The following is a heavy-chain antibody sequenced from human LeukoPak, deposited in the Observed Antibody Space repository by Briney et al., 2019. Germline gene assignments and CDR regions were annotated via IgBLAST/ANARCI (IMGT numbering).Heavy chain of an antibody. J-gene: IGHJ4*02. D-gene: IGHD3-22*01. V-gene: IGHV3-23*01. CDR2: ISGSGGST. CDR1: GFTFSSYG. Sequence: GGSLRLSCAASGFTFSSYGMHWVRQAPGKGLEWVSAISGSGGSTYYADSVKGRFTISRDNSKNTLYLQMNSLRAEDTAVYYCAKPKDYYDSSGYFDYWGQGTLVTVSS. CDR3: AKPKDYYDSSGYFDY.